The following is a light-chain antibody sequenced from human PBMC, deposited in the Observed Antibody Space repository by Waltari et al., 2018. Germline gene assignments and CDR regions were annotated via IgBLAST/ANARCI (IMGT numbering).Light chain of an antibody. J-gene: IGKJ4*01. CDR1: QSVTTY. CDR3: QQRYKWPLT. CDR2: DSS. Sequence: EIVLTQSPATLSLSPGERATLSCRASQSVTTYLAWYHQRPGQPPRLLIYDSSSRATGIPARFSCSGAETDFTLTISSLEPEDFAVYYCQQRYKWPLTFGGGSKVEI. V-gene: IGKV3-11*01.